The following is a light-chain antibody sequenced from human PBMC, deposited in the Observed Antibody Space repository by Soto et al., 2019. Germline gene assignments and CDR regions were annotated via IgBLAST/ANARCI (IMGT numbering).Light chain of an antibody. J-gene: IGLJ1*01. CDR1: SSDVAAYNY. CDR2: DVN. Sequence: QSVLTQPASVSGSPGQSITISCIGTSSDVAAYNYVSWFQHHAGKAPKLMLYDVNNRPSGVSNRFSGSKSGNTASLTISGLQVEDEADYYCSSYTTSNTPLYVFGTGTKVTVL. CDR3: SSYTTSNTPLYV. V-gene: IGLV2-14*03.